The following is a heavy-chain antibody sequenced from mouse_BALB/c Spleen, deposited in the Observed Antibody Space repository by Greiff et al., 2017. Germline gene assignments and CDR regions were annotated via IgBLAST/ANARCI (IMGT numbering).Heavy chain of an antibody. J-gene: IGHJ4*01. CDR3: AREGDMDY. V-gene: IGHV5-17*02. CDR2: ISSGSSTI. CDR1: GFTFSSFG. Sequence: EVHLVESGGGLVQPGGSRKLSCAASGFTFSSFGMHWVRQAPEKGLEWVAYISSGSSTIYYADTVKGRFTISRDNPKNTLFLQMTSLRSEDTAMYYCAREGDMDYWGQGTSVTVSS.